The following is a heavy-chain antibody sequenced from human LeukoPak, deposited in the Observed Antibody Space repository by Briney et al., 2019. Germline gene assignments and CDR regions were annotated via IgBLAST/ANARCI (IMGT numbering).Heavy chain of an antibody. Sequence: ASVKGSCKASGYTFTSYGISWVRQAPGQGLEWMGWISAYNGNTNYAQKLQGRVTMTTDTSTSTAYMELRSLRPDDTAVYYCARDLFTYGDYYPCVYWGQGTLVTVSS. CDR3: ARDLFTYGDYYPCVY. J-gene: IGHJ4*02. CDR1: GYTFTSYG. V-gene: IGHV1-18*01. CDR2: ISAYNGNT. D-gene: IGHD4-17*01.